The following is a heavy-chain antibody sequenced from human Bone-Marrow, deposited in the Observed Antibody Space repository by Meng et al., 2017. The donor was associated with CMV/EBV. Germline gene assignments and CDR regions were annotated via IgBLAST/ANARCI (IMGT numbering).Heavy chain of an antibody. Sequence: ASVKVSCKASGYTFTGYFIYWVRQAPGQGLEWMGGINPNTGAANYAPKFQGRVTMTRDTSISTDFMDLSRLTADDTAVYYCAMGRDYWGQGTLVTVSS. D-gene: IGHD3-16*01. CDR3: AMGRDY. J-gene: IGHJ4*02. CDR2: INPNTGAA. CDR1: GYTFTGYF. V-gene: IGHV1-2*02.